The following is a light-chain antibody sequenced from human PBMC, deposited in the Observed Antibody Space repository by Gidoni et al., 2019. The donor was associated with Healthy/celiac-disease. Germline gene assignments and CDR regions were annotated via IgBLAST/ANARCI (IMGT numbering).Light chain of an antibody. V-gene: IGKV3-20*01. CDR1: QSVSSSY. Sequence: EIVWTQSTGTLSLSPGERATLSCRASQSVSSSYLAWYQQKPGQAPRLLIYGASSRAPGIPDRFSGSGSGTDFTLTISSLEPEDFAVYYCQQYGSSPPWTFGQGTKVEIK. J-gene: IGKJ1*01. CDR3: QQYGSSPPWT. CDR2: GAS.